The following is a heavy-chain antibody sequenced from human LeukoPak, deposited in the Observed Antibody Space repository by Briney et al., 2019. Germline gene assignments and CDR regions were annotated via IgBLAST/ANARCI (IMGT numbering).Heavy chain of an antibody. CDR3: AKDRPATVFDP. D-gene: IGHD2-2*01. CDR1: GFTFRIYG. Sequence: GGSLRLSCGASGFTFRIYGMSWVRQAPGKGLEWLSYIGGSNNPIYYADSVKGRFTVSRDNGNNLLYLQMNSLRDGDTALYYCAKDRPATVFDPWGQGTLVTVSS. J-gene: IGHJ5*02. CDR2: IGGSNNPI. V-gene: IGHV3-48*02.